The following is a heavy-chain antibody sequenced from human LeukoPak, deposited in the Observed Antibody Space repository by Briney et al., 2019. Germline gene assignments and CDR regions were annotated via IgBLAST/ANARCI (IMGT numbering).Heavy chain of an antibody. CDR1: GSSISSYY. CDR3: ATEGGYCGGDCYFY. CDR2: IYYSGSA. Sequence: KPSETLSLTCTVSGSSISSYYWSWIRQPPGKGLEWIGHIYYSGSANYNPSLKSRVTISVDTSKNQFSLKLSSVTAADTAVYYCATEGGYCGGDCYFYWGPGALVTVSS. V-gene: IGHV4-59*01. J-gene: IGHJ4*02. D-gene: IGHD2-21*02.